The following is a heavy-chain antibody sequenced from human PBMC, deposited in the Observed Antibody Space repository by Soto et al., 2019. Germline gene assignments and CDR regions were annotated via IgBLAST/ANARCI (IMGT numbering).Heavy chain of an antibody. CDR2: IYSGGST. CDR1: RVTVNSNY. V-gene: IGHV3-53*01. J-gene: IGHJ6*02. CDR3: ATTRGDYYYYGMDV. Sequence: GVLRVSCAASRVTVNSNYMAWARQATGKGLEWVSVIYSGGSTYYADSVKGRFTISRDNSKNTLYLQMNSLRAEDTAVYYCATTRGDYYYYGMDVWGQGTTVTVSS.